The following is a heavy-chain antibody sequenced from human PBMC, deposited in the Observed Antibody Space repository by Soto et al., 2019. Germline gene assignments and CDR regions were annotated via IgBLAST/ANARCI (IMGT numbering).Heavy chain of an antibody. CDR1: GGSLSSSCYY. V-gene: IGHV4-39*01. CDR2: IYYRGNT. Sequence: SETLSLTCAVSGGSLSSSCYYWGRIRQPPGKGPEWIANIYYRGNTLYNPSLKSRITISVDTSKNQFSLRLTSVTAADTAVYYCARHSRGSGSYHCDFWGQGTLVTVSS. CDR3: ARHSRGSGSYHCDF. D-gene: IGHD3-10*01. J-gene: IGHJ4*02.